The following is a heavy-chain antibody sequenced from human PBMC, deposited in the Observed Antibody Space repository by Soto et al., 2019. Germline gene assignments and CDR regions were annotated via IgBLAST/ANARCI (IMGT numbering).Heavy chain of an antibody. Sequence: QVQLVEAGGGVVQPGRSLRLSCAASGFTFSSYALHWVRQATGKGLQWLALISYDGSNKYYADSVRARFTISRDNSKNSLYLQLNSLRADDTAVYYCAKDGPSGSYYGSWLDPWGQGTLVTVSS. CDR3: AKDGPSGSYYGSWLDP. CDR2: ISYDGSNK. V-gene: IGHV3-30-3*01. D-gene: IGHD1-26*01. J-gene: IGHJ5*02. CDR1: GFTFSSYA.